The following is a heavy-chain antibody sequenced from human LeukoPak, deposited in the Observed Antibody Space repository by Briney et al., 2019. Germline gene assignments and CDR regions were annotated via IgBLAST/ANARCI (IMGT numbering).Heavy chain of an antibody. V-gene: IGHV4-34*01. D-gene: IGHD6-19*01. J-gene: IGHJ4*02. CDR2: INHSGST. CDR3: ATLRLRSDRRYRNSSGWYHDY. Sequence: SETLSLTCAVYGGSFSGYYWSWIRQPPGKGLEWIGEINHSGSTNYNPSLKSRVTISVDTSKNQFSLKLSSVTAADTAVYYCATLRLRSDRRYRNSSGWYHDYWGQGTLVTVSS. CDR1: GGSFSGYY.